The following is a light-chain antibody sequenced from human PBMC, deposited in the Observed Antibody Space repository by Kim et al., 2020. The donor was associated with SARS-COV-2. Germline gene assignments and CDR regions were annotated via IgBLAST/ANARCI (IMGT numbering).Light chain of an antibody. J-gene: IGKJ1*01. CDR2: AAS. CDR3: QQCKGAPWT. Sequence: ASVRDRVTITCRASQGISNYLAWYQQKPGKVPKLLIYAASALRSGVPSRFSGSGSGTDFTLTSTSLQPEDVAVYYCQQCKGAPWTFGHGTKVDIK. V-gene: IGKV1-27*01. CDR1: QGISNY.